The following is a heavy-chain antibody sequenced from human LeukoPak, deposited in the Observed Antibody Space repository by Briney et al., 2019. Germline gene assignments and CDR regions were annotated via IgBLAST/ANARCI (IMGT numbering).Heavy chain of an antibody. J-gene: IGHJ4*02. CDR3: ARDPPDY. V-gene: IGHV3-72*01. CDR2: IRNKANSYTT. Sequence: GVLRLSCAASGFTFSDHYIDWVRQAPGKGLEWVGRIRNKANSYTTEYAASVKGRFTISRDDSKNSVYLQMNSLKTEDTAVYYCARDPPDYWGQGTLVTVSS. CDR1: GFTFSDHY.